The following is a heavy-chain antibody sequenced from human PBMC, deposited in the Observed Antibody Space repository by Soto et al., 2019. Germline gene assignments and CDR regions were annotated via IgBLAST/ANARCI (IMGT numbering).Heavy chain of an antibody. V-gene: IGHV3-74*01. CDR2: INSDGSTT. Sequence: EVQLVESGGGLVQPGGSLRLSCAASGFTFSTFWMHWVRQAPGKGLVWVSRINSDGSTTTYADSVKGRFTISRDNAKKTLYLAINSLRVEDMAVYYCARIPPGWGGGQLVLDYWGQGTLVTVSS. J-gene: IGHJ4*02. CDR3: ARIPPGWGGGQLVLDY. CDR1: GFTFSTFW. D-gene: IGHD6-13*01.